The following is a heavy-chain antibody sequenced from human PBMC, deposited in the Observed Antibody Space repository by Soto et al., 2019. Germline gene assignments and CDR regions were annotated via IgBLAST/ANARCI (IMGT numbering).Heavy chain of an antibody. CDR2: IKSKTDGGTT. CDR3: TTTDDSSGYYWVYYYYGMDV. J-gene: IGHJ6*02. Sequence: GGSLRLSCAASGFTFSNAWMNWVRQAPGKGLEWVGRIKSKTDGGTTDYAAPVKGRFTISRDDSKNTLYLQMNSLKTEDTAVYYCTTTDDSSGYYWVYYYYGMDVWGQGTTVTVSS. CDR1: GFTFSNAW. V-gene: IGHV3-15*07. D-gene: IGHD3-22*01.